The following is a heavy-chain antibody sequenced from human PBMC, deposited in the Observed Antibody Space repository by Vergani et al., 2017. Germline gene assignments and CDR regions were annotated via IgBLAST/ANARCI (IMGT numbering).Heavy chain of an antibody. CDR2: IIPIFGTA. J-gene: IGHJ6*02. V-gene: IGHV1-69*01. CDR3: ARDSSSWYNYYYYGMDV. D-gene: IGHD6-13*01. Sequence: QVQLVQSGAEVKKPGSSVKVSCKASGGTFSSYAISWVRQAPGQGLEWMGGIIPIFGTANYAQKFQGRVTITADESTSTAYMELSSLRSDDTAVYYCARDSSSWYNYYYYGMDVWGQGTLVAVSS. CDR1: GGTFSSYA.